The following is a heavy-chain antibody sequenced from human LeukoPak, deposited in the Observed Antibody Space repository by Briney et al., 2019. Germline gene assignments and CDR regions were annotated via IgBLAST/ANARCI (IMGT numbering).Heavy chain of an antibody. V-gene: IGHV3-30-3*01. CDR2: ISYDGSNK. Sequence: GGSLRLSCVASGFTFSSYAMHWVRQAPGKGLEWVAVISYDGSNKYYADSVKGRFTISRDNSKNTLYLQMNSLRAEDTAVYYCAKDPPGYGDHLDYWGQGTLVTVSS. CDR1: GFTFSSYA. CDR3: AKDPPGYGDHLDY. J-gene: IGHJ4*02. D-gene: IGHD4-17*01.